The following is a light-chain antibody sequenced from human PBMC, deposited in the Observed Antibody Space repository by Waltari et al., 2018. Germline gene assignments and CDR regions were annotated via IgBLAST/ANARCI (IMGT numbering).Light chain of an antibody. CDR2: RNK. CDR3: AAWDDSLSGYV. CDR1: SSNIGSNH. V-gene: IGLV1-47*01. J-gene: IGLJ1*01. Sequence: QSVLTQPPSASGTPGQRVTISCSGSSSNIGSNHVYWYQQLPGTAPKLLIYRNKQRPSGVPARFSGSKSGTSASLAISGLRSEDEADYYCAAWDDSLSGYVFGTGTKVTVL.